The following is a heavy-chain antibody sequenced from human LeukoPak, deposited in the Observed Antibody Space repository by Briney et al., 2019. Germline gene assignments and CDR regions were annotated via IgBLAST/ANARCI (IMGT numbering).Heavy chain of an antibody. CDR1: GFTFNTYS. J-gene: IGHJ4*02. CDR3: AKAYYGDYYDY. D-gene: IGHD4-17*01. Sequence: PGGSLRLSCAASGFTFNTYSMNWVRQAPGKGLEWISYIGGGGVLTYADSVKGRFTISRDNARNSLYLQMNSLRAEDTAVYYCAKAYYGDYYDYWGQGALVTVSS. V-gene: IGHV3-69-1*01. CDR2: IGGGGVL.